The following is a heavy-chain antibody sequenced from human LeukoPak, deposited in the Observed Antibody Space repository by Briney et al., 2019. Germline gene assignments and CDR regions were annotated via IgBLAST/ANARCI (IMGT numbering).Heavy chain of an antibody. V-gene: IGHV4-34*01. D-gene: IGHD2-2*02. CDR1: GGSFSGYY. J-gene: IGHJ4*02. CDR3: ARGDPAAKPFDH. Sequence: SETLSLTCAVYGGSFSGYYWSWIRQPPGKGREWIGEINHSGSTNYNPSLKSRVTISVDTSKNQFSLKLSSVTAADTAVYYCARGDPAAKPFDHWGQGTLVTVSS. CDR2: INHSGST.